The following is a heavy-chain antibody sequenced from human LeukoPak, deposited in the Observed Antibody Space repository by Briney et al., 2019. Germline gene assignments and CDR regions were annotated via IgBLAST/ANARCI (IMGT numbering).Heavy chain of an antibody. D-gene: IGHD2-15*01. J-gene: IGHJ4*02. CDR3: ARGEVVVAARGSFDY. Sequence: GESLKISCKGSGYSFTSYWIGWVRQMPGKGLEWMGIIYPGDSDTGYSPSFQGQVTISADKSISTAYLQWSSLKASDTAMYYCARGEVVVAARGSFDYWGQGTLVTVSS. V-gene: IGHV5-51*01. CDR1: GYSFTSYW. CDR2: IYPGDSDT.